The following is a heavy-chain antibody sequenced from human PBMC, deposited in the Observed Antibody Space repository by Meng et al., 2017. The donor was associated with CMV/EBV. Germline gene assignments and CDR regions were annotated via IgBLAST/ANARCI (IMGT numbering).Heavy chain of an antibody. V-gene: IGHV1-2*02. CDR1: GYKMADYY. J-gene: IGHJ4*01. CDR2: INPNDAT. Sequence: QVHLAQSGAEVKKPGDSVKASCEASGYKMADYYIHWMRQAPGQWLEWMGWINPNDATNYAHSFQGRVTMTRDMSMNTVYMELSRLTSDDTAVYYCARSTGWSRFDSWGLGTLVTVSS. D-gene: IGHD6-19*01. CDR3: ARSTGWSRFDS.